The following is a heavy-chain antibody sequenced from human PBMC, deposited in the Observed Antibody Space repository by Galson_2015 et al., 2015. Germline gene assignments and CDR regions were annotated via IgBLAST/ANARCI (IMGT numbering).Heavy chain of an antibody. D-gene: IGHD5-12*01. CDR1: GGSFSGYY. V-gene: IGHV4-34*01. CDR2: INHSGST. CDR3: ARGGYSGYADLDY. Sequence: ETLSLTCAVYGGSFSGYYWSWIRQPPGKGLEWIGEINHSGSTNYNPSLKSRVTISVDTSKNQFSLKLSSVTAADTAVYYCARGGYSGYADLDYWGQGTLVTVSS. J-gene: IGHJ4*02.